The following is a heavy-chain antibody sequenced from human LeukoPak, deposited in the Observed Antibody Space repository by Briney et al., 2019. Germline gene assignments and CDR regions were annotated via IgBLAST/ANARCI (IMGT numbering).Heavy chain of an antibody. CDR2: IYTSGST. Sequence: PSETLSLTCTVSGGSISSGSYYWSWIRQPAGKGLEWIGRIYTSGSTNYNPSLKSRVTISVDTSKNQFSLKLSSVTAADTAVHYCASGLRYFDLYYWGQGTLVTVSS. CDR1: GGSISSGSYY. CDR3: ASGLRYFDLYY. V-gene: IGHV4-61*02. D-gene: IGHD3-9*01. J-gene: IGHJ4*02.